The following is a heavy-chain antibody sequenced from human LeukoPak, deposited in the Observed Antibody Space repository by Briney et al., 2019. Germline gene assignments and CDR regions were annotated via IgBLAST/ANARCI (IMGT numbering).Heavy chain of an antibody. CDR1: GFTFSSYA. J-gene: IGHJ4*02. CDR2: ISWNGGSI. D-gene: IGHD2-2*02. V-gene: IGHV3-9*01. CDR3: AKGSCSSTTCYTDY. Sequence: GGSLRLSCAASGFTFSSYAMSWVRQAPGKGLEWVSSISWNGGSIGYADSVKGRFTISRDNAKNSLYLQMNSLRAEDTALYYCAKGSCSSTTCYTDYWGQGTLVTVSS.